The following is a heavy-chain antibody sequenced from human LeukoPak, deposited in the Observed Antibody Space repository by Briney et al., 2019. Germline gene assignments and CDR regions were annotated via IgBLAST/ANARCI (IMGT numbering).Heavy chain of an antibody. Sequence: GGSLRLSCAASGFTFSSYGVHWVRQAPGKGLEWVAVISYDGSNKYYADSVKGRFTISRDNSKNTLYLQMNSLRAEDTAVYYCAKYARGYSYGFDYFDYWGQGTLVTVSS. J-gene: IGHJ4*02. V-gene: IGHV3-30*18. CDR1: GFTFSSYG. D-gene: IGHD5-18*01. CDR3: AKYARGYSYGFDYFDY. CDR2: ISYDGSNK.